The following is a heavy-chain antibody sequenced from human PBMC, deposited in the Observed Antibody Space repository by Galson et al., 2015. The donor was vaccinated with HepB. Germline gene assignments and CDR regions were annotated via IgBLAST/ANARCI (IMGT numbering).Heavy chain of an antibody. V-gene: IGHV3-33*01. CDR3: ARDLTGTEALDY. CDR1: GLTFSSYG. Sequence: SLRLSCAASGLTFSSYGMHWVRQAPGKGLEWVAVIWYDGSNKYYADSVKGRFTISRDNSKNTLYLQMNSLRAEDTAVYYCARDLTGTEALDYWGQGTLVTVSS. CDR2: IWYDGSNK. D-gene: IGHD1-7*01. J-gene: IGHJ4*02.